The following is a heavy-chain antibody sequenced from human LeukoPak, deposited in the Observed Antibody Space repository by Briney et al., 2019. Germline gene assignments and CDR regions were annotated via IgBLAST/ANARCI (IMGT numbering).Heavy chain of an antibody. V-gene: IGHV1-18*01. CDR1: GYTFTSYG. Sequence: SVKVSCKASGYTFTSYGISWVRQAPGQGLEWMGWISAYNGNTNYAQKLQGRVTMTTDTSTSTAYMELRSLRSDDTAVYYCATARYYDILTGVFDYWGQGTLVTVSS. J-gene: IGHJ4*02. D-gene: IGHD3-9*01. CDR3: ATARYYDILTGVFDY. CDR2: ISAYNGNT.